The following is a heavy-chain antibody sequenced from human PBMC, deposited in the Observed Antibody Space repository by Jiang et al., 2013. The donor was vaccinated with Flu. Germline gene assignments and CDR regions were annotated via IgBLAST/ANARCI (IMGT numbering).Heavy chain of an antibody. Sequence: QLLESGGDLVQPGGSLRLSCAASGFGLTNYGMSWVRQAPGKGLEWVSAMSGGGGSIHYADSVQGRFTISRDNANNSVSLQMDSLRVEDTAVYYCARSVSGYFDLWGQGTPVTVSS. V-gene: IGHV3-23*01. D-gene: IGHD2-8*01. CDR1: GFGLTNYG. CDR3: ARSVSGYFDL. J-gene: IGHJ4*02. CDR2: MSGGGGSI.